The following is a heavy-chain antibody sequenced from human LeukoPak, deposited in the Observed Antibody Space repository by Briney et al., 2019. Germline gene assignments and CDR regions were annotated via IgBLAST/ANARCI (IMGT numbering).Heavy chain of an antibody. V-gene: IGHV4-4*07. CDR2: IYTSGST. Sequence: SETLSLTCTVSGGSISSYYWSWIRQPAGEGLEWIGRIYTSGSTNYNPSLKSRVTMSVDTSKNQFSLKLSSVTAADTAVYYCARELVVVPAAMGDWFDPWGQGTLVTVSS. D-gene: IGHD2-2*01. CDR1: GGSISSYY. CDR3: ARELVVVPAAMGDWFDP. J-gene: IGHJ5*02.